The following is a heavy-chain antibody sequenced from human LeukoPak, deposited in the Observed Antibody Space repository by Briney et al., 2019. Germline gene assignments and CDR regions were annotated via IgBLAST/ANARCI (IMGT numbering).Heavy chain of an antibody. CDR2: ISNSDDNT. D-gene: IGHD5-18*01. Sequence: GGSLRLSCAASGFTFSNYAMSWVRQAPGKGLEWVSTISNSDDNTYYADSVKGRFTISRDNSKNTLYLQMNSLRAEDTAVYYCARSRGYSYDELMDFDYWGQGTLVTVSS. CDR3: ARSRGYSYDELMDFDY. CDR1: GFTFSNYA. J-gene: IGHJ4*02. V-gene: IGHV3-23*01.